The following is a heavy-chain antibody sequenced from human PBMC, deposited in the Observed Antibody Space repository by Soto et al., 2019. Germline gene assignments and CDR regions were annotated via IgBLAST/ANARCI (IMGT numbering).Heavy chain of an antibody. V-gene: IGHV3-30*03. CDR3: ARVLPYYYYGMDV. CDR1: GFTFSSYG. CDR2: ISYDGSNK. Sequence: PGGSLRLSCAASGFTFSSYGMHWVRQAPGKGLEWVAVISYDGSNKYYADSVKGRATISRDNSKNTLYLQMNSLRAEDTAVYYCARVLPYYYYGMDVWGQGTTVTVSS. J-gene: IGHJ6*02.